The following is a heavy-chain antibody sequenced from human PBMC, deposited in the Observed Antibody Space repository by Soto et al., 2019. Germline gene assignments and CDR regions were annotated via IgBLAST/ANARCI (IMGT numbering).Heavy chain of an antibody. CDR3: AREYIAARPHYYYGMDV. Sequence: ASVKVSCKASGYTFTSYYMHWVRQAPGQGLEWMGIINPSGGSTSYAQKFQGRVTMTRDTSTSTVYMELSSLRSEDTAVYYCAREYIAARPHYYYGMDVWGQGTTVTVSS. J-gene: IGHJ6*02. CDR2: INPSGGST. CDR1: GYTFTSYY. V-gene: IGHV1-46*01. D-gene: IGHD6-6*01.